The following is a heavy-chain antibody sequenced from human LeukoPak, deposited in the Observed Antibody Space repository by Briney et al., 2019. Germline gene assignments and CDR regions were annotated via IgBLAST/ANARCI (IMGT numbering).Heavy chain of an antibody. V-gene: IGHV3-74*01. D-gene: IGHD2-15*01. J-gene: IGHJ4*02. CDR3: SRGYSGGFDY. CDR1: GFTFSSCW. CDR2: INSDGTSP. Sequence: GGSLRLSCAASGFTFSSCWMHWVRQAPGKGLVWVSGINSDGTSPIYADSVKGRFTISRDNAKNTLFLQMNSLRAEDTAVYYCSRGYSGGFDYWGQGTLVTVSS.